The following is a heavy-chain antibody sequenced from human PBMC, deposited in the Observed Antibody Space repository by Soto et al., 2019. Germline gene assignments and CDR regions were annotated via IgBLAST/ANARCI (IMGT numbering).Heavy chain of an antibody. J-gene: IGHJ4*02. D-gene: IGHD6-19*01. CDR1: GFTFSSYA. V-gene: IGHV3-23*01. CDR3: AKVWSSGWSYFDY. CDR2: FSDSGDTT. Sequence: PGGSLRLSCAASGFTFSSYAMSWVRQAPGKGLEWVSGFSDSGDTTYYAGSVEGRFTISRDNSRNTLYLQMNSLRAEDTAVYYCAKVWSSGWSYFDYWGQGTLVTVSS.